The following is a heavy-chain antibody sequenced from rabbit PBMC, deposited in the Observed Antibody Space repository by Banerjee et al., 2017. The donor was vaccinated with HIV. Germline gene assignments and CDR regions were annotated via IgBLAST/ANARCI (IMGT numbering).Heavy chain of an antibody. V-gene: IGHV1S45*01. CDR1: GIDFSSYYY. CDR3: ARGDYSHAYGGYFGEFYL. CDR2: IVTGDGGT. D-gene: IGHD6-1*01. Sequence: QQQLEESGGGLVKPGGTLTLTCKASGIDFSSYYYMCWVRQAPGKGLELIGCIVTGDGGTYYASWAKGRFTISKTSSTTVTLQLTSLTAADTATYFCARGDYSHAYGGYFGEFYLWGPGTLVTVS. J-gene: IGHJ4*01.